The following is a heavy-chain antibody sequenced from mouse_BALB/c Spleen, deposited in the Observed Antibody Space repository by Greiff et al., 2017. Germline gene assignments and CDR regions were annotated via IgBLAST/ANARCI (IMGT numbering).Heavy chain of an antibody. D-gene: IGHD2-3*01. Sequence: EVKLEESGGGLVKPGGSLKLSCAASGFTFSSYTMSWVRQTPEKRLEWVATISSGGSYTYYPDSVKGRFTISRDNAKNTLYLQMSSLKSEDTAMYYCTRDQDDGGCAYWGQGTLVTVSA. J-gene: IGHJ3*01. CDR2: ISSGGSYT. CDR3: TRDQDDGGCAY. CDR1: GFTFSSYT. V-gene: IGHV5-6-4*01.